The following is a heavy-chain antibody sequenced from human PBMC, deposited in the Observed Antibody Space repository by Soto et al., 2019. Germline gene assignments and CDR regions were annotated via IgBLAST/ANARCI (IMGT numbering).Heavy chain of an antibody. CDR2: ISSSSSTI. CDR3: ARESVSPVWFGELFDY. D-gene: IGHD3-10*01. V-gene: IGHV3-48*02. J-gene: IGHJ4*02. Sequence: EVQLVESGGGLVQPGGSLRLSCAASGFTFSSYSMNWVRQAPGKGLEWVSYISSSSSTIYYADSVKGRFTISRDNAKNSLYLRMNSLRDEDTAVYYCARESVSPVWFGELFDYWGQGTLVTVSS. CDR1: GFTFSSYS.